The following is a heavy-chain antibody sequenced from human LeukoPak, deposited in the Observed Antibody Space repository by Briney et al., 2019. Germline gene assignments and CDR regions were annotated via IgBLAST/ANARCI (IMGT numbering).Heavy chain of an antibody. Sequence: GESLKISCKGSGYSFTSYWIGWVRQMPGKGLEWMGIIYPGDSDTRYSPSFQGQVTISTDKSISTAYLQWSSLKASDTAMYYCARQAGTYSSFYYGMDVWGQGTTVTVSS. V-gene: IGHV5-51*01. CDR1: GYSFTSYW. D-gene: IGHD6-19*01. CDR2: IYPGDSDT. J-gene: IGHJ6*02. CDR3: ARQAGTYSSFYYGMDV.